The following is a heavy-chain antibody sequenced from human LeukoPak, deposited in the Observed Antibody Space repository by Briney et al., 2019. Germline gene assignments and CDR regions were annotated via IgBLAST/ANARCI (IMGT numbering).Heavy chain of an antibody. V-gene: IGHV3-48*01. CDR1: GFTFSSYS. J-gene: IGHJ4*02. CDR3: AVGYCSGGSCYFFDY. CDR2: ISSSSSTI. Sequence: GGALRLSCAASGFTFSSYSMNWVRQAPGKGLEWVSYISSSSSTIYYADSVKGRFTISRDNAKNSLYLQMNSLRAEVTAVYYCAVGYCSGGSCYFFDYWGQGTLVTVSS. D-gene: IGHD2-15*01.